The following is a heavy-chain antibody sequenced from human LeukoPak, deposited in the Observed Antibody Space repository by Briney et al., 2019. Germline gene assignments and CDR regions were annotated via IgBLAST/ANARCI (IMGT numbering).Heavy chain of an antibody. J-gene: IGHJ2*01. D-gene: IGHD1-26*01. CDR3: AKDRTVGASYWYFDL. V-gene: IGHV3-21*04. Sequence: PGGSLRLSCAASGFTFSGYSLTWVRQAPGKGLEWVSSISNTGSYTYYLDSVKGRFTISRDNAKNSTFLQMNSLRAEDTAVYYCAKDRTVGASYWYFDLWGRGTLVTVSS. CDR2: ISNTGSYT. CDR1: GFTFSGYS.